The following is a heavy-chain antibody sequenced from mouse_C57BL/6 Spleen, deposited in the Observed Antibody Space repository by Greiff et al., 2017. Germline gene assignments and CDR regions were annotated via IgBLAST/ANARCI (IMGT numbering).Heavy chain of an antibody. CDR2: IYPGSGST. J-gene: IGHJ3*01. CDR1: GYTFTSYW. CDR3: ARSQLRATPWFAY. D-gene: IGHD3-2*02. Sequence: QVQLQPPGAELVKPGASVKMSCKASGYTFTSYWITWVKQRPGQGLAWIGDIYPGSGSTNYNEKFKSKATLTVATSSSTAYMQLSSLTSEDSAVYYCARSQLRATPWFAYWGQGTLVTVSA. V-gene: IGHV1-55*01.